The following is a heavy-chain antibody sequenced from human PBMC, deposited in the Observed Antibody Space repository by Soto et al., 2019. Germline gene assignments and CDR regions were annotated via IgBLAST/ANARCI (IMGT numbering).Heavy chain of an antibody. CDR1: GGSISSGVYY. V-gene: IGHV4-31*03. Sequence: SETLSLTCTVSGGSISSGVYYWSWIRHHPGKGLEWIGYIYYSGSTYYNPSLKSRVTISVDTSKNQFSLKLSSVTAADTAVYYCAREGCSSTSCYRWFDPWGQGTLVTVSS. J-gene: IGHJ5*02. CDR3: AREGCSSTSCYRWFDP. D-gene: IGHD2-2*01. CDR2: IYYSGST.